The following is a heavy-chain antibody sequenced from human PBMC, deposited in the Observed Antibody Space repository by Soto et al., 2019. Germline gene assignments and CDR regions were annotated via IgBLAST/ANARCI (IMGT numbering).Heavy chain of an antibody. CDR1: GYTFTSYY. Sequence: QVQLVQSGAEVKKPGASVKVSCKASGYTFTSYYMHWVRQAPGQGLEWMGIINPSGGSTSYAQKFQGRVTMTRDTSTSTVYMELSSLRSEDTAVYYCARDSSGSSGSAARYFDYWGQGTLVTVSS. CDR3: ARDSSGSSGSAARYFDY. CDR2: INPSGGST. J-gene: IGHJ4*02. V-gene: IGHV1-46*01. D-gene: IGHD3-22*01.